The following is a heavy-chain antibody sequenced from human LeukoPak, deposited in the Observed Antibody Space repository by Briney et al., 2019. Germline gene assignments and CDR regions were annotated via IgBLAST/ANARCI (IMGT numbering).Heavy chain of an antibody. CDR1: GFTFGDYA. V-gene: IGHV3-49*04. D-gene: IGHD2-2*01. CDR3: TSQIVVVPAGHRDAFDI. Sequence: AGGSLRLSCTASGFTFGDYAMSWVRQAPGKGLEWVGFIRSKAYGGTTEYAASVKGRFTISRDDSKSIAYLQMNSLKTEDTAVYYCTSQIVVVPAGHRDAFDIWGQGTMVTVSS. CDR2: IRSKAYGGTT. J-gene: IGHJ3*02.